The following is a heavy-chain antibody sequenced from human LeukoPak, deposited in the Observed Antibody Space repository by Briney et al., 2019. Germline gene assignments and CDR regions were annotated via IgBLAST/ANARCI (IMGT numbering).Heavy chain of an antibody. CDR3: ARELELRSEGSFDY. CDR1: GASISSHY. J-gene: IGHJ4*02. D-gene: IGHD1-7*01. CDR2: ISYSGTT. Sequence: SETLSLTCTVSGASISSHYWSWIRQPPGKGLEWIGYISYSGTTKYNASLKSRVTISADTSKSHFSLNLSSVTAADTAVYYFARELELRSEGSFDYWGQGTLVTVSS. V-gene: IGHV4-59*11.